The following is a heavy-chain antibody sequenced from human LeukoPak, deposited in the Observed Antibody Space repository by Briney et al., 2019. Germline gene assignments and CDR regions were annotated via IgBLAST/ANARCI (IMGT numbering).Heavy chain of an antibody. CDR1: GGSISSSNNY. D-gene: IGHD1-1*01. Sequence: PSETLSLTCTVSGGSISSSNNYWGWIRQSPGKGLEWIGSVYYSGPTYYNPSLESRVNILIDTSENQFSLRLSSVTAADTAMYYCARSVSGTRESFDYWGQGTLVTVSS. CDR3: ARSVSGTRESFDY. V-gene: IGHV4-39*07. CDR2: VYYSGPT. J-gene: IGHJ4*02.